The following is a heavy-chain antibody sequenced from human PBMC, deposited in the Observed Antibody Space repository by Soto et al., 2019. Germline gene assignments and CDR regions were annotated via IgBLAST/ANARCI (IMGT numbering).Heavy chain of an antibody. D-gene: IGHD2-2*01. CDR1: GFTFSSYG. V-gene: IGHV3-30*18. J-gene: IGHJ6*02. CDR2: ISYDGSNK. Sequence: QVQLVESGGGVVQPGRSLRLSCAASGFTFSSYGMHWVRQAPGKGLEWVAVISYDGSNKYYADSVKGRFTISRDNSKNTLYLQMNSLRAEDTAVYYCAKDGWFPYCISTSCRTYYYYGMDVWGQGTTVTVSS. CDR3: AKDGWFPYCISTSCRTYYYYGMDV.